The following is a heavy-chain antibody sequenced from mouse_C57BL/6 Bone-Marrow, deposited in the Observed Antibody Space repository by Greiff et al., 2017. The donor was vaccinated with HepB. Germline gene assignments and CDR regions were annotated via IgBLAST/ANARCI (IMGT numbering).Heavy chain of an antibody. CDR3: ARWDY. Sequence: VQLQQSGPELVKPGASVKISCKASGYTFTDYYMNWVKQSHGKSLEWIGDINPNNGGTSYNQKFKGKATLTVDKSSSTAYMELRGLTSEDSAVYYSARWDYWGQGTTLTVSS. CDR2: INPNNGGT. V-gene: IGHV1-26*01. J-gene: IGHJ2*01. CDR1: GYTFTDYY.